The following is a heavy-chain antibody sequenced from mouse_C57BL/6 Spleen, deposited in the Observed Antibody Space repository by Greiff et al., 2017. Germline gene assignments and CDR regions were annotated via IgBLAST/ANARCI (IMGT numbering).Heavy chain of an antibody. J-gene: IGHJ2*01. CDR2: INPSTGGT. Sequence: EVQLQQSGPELVKPGASVKISCKASGYSFTGYYMNWVKQSPEKSLEWIGEINPSTGGTTYNQKFKAKTTLTVDKSSSTAYMQLKSLTSEDSADYCGERRGYDYDGENWGQGTTLTVSS. CDR3: ERRGYDYDGEN. D-gene: IGHD2-4*01. V-gene: IGHV1-42*01. CDR1: GYSFTGYY.